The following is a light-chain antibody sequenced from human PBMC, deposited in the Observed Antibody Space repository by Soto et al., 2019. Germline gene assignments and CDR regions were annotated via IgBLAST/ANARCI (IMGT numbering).Light chain of an antibody. J-gene: IGKJ5*01. CDR1: QTVSSN. Sequence: EIVMTQSPATLSVSPGERAILSCRASQTVSSNLAWYQQKPGQAPSLLIYGASIRATGIPARFSGSGSGTEFTLTISSLQSEDFAVYYCQQYNTWITFSQGTRLEIK. V-gene: IGKV3D-15*01. CDR3: QQYNTWIT. CDR2: GAS.